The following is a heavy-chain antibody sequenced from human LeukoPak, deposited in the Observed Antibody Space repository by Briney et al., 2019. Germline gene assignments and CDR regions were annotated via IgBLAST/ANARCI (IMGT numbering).Heavy chain of an antibody. J-gene: IGHJ4*02. CDR3: AKDRSVAGTDARYYFDY. CDR2: IWYDGKNK. CDR1: GFTFSKYA. V-gene: IGHV3-33*06. D-gene: IGHD1-14*01. Sequence: GGSLRLSCAASGFTFSKYAMHWVRQAPGKGLEWVAVIWYDGKNKYYADSVKGRFTISRDNSKNTLYLEMNSLRADDTAVYYCAKDRSVAGTDARYYFDYWGRGTLVIVSA.